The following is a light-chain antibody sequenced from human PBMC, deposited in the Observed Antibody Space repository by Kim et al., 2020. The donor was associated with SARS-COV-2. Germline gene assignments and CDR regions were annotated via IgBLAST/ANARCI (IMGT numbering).Light chain of an antibody. J-gene: IGLJ2*01. CDR1: SLRTYY. CDR3: HSRDNSGDHVL. V-gene: IGLV3-19*01. Sequence: ALGQTATITCKGDSLRTYYATGYQQRPGQAPIVVIYGKNKRPSGIPDRFAGSSSGNTASLTVTGAQAVDEADYYCHSRDNSGDHVLFGGGTKLIVL. CDR2: GKN.